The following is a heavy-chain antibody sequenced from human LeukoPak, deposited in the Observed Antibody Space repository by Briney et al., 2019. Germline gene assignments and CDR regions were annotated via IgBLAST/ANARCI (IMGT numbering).Heavy chain of an antibody. V-gene: IGHV1-24*01. J-gene: IGHJ5*02. Sequence: RASVKVSCKVSGYTLTELSMHWVRQAPGKGLEWMGGFDPEDGETIYAQKFQGRVTMTEDTPTDTAYMELSSLRSEGTAVYYCATARYCSGGSCSHWFDPWGQGTLVTVSS. CDR1: GYTLTELS. CDR3: ATARYCSGGSCSHWFDP. CDR2: FDPEDGET. D-gene: IGHD2-15*01.